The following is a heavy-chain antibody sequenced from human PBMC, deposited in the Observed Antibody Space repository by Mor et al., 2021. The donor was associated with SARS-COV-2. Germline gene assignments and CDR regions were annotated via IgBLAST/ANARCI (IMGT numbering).Heavy chain of an antibody. V-gene: IGHV1-69*01. J-gene: IGHJ4*02. CDR2: IIPIFGTA. CDR3: AKDSSSGPLDY. D-gene: IGHD6-19*01. Sequence: IWGIIPIFGTAKYEQKFQGRVTITADESTSTAYMELSSLRSEDTAVYYCAKDSSSGPLDYWGQGTLVTVSS.